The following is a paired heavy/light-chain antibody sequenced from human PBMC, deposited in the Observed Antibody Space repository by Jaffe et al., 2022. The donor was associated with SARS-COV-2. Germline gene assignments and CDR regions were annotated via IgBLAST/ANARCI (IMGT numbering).Heavy chain of an antibody. Sequence: QVQLQESGPGLVKPSQTLSLTCTVSGGSVSSGSYYWTWIRQPAGKGLEWIGRIYASGSTNYNPSLKSRVTISVDTSKNQFSLKLSSVTAADTAVYYCARSPDYSDESSNYYPPDAFDIWGQGTMVTVSS. CDR3: ARSPDYSDESSNYYPPDAFDI. CDR2: IYASGST. D-gene: IGHD3-22*01. J-gene: IGHJ3*02. V-gene: IGHV4-61*02. CDR1: GGSVSSGSYY.
Light chain of an antibody. CDR2: EVS. V-gene: IGLV2-8*01. CDR1: SSDVGGYKY. Sequence: QSALTQPPSASGSPGQSVTISCTGTSSDVGGYKYVSWYQQHPGKAPKFMIYEVSKRPSGVPDRFSGSKSGNTASLTVSGLQAEDEADYYCSSYAGSNNLVFGGGTKLTVL. J-gene: IGLJ3*02. CDR3: SSYAGSNNLV.